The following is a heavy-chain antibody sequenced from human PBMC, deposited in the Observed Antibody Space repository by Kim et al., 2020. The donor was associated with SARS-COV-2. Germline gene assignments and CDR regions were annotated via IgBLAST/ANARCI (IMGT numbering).Heavy chain of an antibody. D-gene: IGHD2-15*01. CDR3: SRDFGFCSGAACPTPPRFDY. CDR1: GFTFNTYS. V-gene: IGHV3-48*02. CDR2: ISSSSNTI. Sequence: GVSLRLSCAASGFTFNTYSMVWVRQAPGQGLEWVSYISSSSNTIYYTDSVKGRFIISRDNAKNSLYLQMNSLRDEDTALYYCSRDFGFCSGAACPTPPRFDYWGRGTLVTVSS. J-gene: IGHJ4*02.